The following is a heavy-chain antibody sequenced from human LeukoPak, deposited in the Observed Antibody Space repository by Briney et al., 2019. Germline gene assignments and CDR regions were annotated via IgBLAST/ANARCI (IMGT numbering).Heavy chain of an antibody. J-gene: IGHJ4*02. CDR1: GYTLTELS. CDR3: ATGARGWPGNFDY. Sequence: GASVKVSCKVSGYTLTELSMHWVRQAPGKWLELMGCFDPEDGETIYAQKFQGRVTMTEDTSTDTAYMELSSLRSEDTAVYYCATGARGWPGNFDYWGQGTLVTVSS. CDR2: FDPEDGET. D-gene: IGHD6-19*01. V-gene: IGHV1-24*01.